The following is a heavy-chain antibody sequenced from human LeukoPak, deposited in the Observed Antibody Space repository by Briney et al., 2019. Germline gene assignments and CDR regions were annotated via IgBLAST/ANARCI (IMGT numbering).Heavy chain of an antibody. Sequence: TGGSLRLSCVASGFTVSSNYMSWVRQAPGKGLEWVSAIFSGGSTFYADSVTGRFAISRDNSKNTVYLEMNSLRAEDTAVYYCARDLKTSGWYGDFDYWGQGTLATVSS. CDR2: IFSGGST. J-gene: IGHJ4*02. CDR1: GFTVSSNY. V-gene: IGHV3-53*01. CDR3: ARDLKTSGWYGDFDY. D-gene: IGHD6-19*01.